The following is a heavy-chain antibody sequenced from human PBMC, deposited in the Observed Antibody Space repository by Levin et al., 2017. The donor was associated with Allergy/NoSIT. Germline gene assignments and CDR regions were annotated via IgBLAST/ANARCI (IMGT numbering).Heavy chain of an antibody. CDR1: GFTFRNYE. V-gene: IGHV3-48*03. D-gene: IGHD6-19*01. CDR2: ISSSGSNM. Sequence: GGSLRLSCAASGFTFRNYEMNWVRQAPGKGLEWVSYISSSGSNMNYADSVKGRFTISRDNAKNSLYLQMNSLRVEDTAVYYCARSSLSEANSGWFRPTGNWFDTWGQGTLVTVSS. CDR3: ARSSLSEANSGWFRPTGNWFDT. J-gene: IGHJ5*02.